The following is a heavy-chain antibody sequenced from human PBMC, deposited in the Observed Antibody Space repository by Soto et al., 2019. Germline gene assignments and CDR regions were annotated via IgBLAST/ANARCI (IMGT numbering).Heavy chain of an antibody. CDR1: GFIFSQYS. CDR2: ISSTGALM. V-gene: IGHV3-21*04. J-gene: IGHJ5*02. CDR3: ARTLYGSGDP. D-gene: IGHD3-10*01. Sequence: GGSLRLSCAASGFIFSQYSMNWVRQAPGKGLEWVSSISSTGALMYYADSVKGRFTISRDDSKNTAYLQMNSLKTDDTAVYYCARTLYGSGDPWGQGTLVTVSS.